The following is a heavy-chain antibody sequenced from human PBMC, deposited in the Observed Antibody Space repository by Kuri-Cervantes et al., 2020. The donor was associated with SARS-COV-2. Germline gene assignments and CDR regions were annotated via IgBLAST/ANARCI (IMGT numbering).Heavy chain of an antibody. CDR2: ISGSGGST. V-gene: IGHV3-23*01. CDR1: GFTFSSYA. Sequence: ETLSLTCAASGFTFSSYAMSWVRQAPGKGLEWVSAISGSGGSTYYADSVKGRFTISRDNSKNTLYLQMNSLRAEDTAVYYCAKDRVYCSGGSCPLYYWGQGTLDTVSS. J-gene: IGHJ4*02. CDR3: AKDRVYCSGGSCPLYY. D-gene: IGHD2-15*01.